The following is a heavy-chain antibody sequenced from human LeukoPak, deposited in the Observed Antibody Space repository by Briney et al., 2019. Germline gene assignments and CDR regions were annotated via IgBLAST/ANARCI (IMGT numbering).Heavy chain of an antibody. CDR3: ARDVYIAGNDAFDI. D-gene: IGHD6-13*01. Sequence: SETLSLTCTVSGGSISSYYWSWIRQPPGKGLEWIGYIYYSGSTNYNPSLKSRVTMSVDTSKNQFSLKLSSVTAADTAVYYCARDVYIAGNDAFDIWGQGTMVTVSS. CDR1: GGSISSYY. J-gene: IGHJ3*02. V-gene: IGHV4-59*01. CDR2: IYYSGST.